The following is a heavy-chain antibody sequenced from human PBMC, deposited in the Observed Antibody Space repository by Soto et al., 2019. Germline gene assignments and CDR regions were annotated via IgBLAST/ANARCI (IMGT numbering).Heavy chain of an antibody. D-gene: IGHD2-15*01. V-gene: IGHV3-23*01. J-gene: IGHJ4*02. CDR1: GFTFSSYA. CDR2: ISGSGGST. CDR3: AKDRAVVVVAASTWGYDY. Sequence: EVQLLESGGGLVQPGGSLRLSCAASGFTFSSYAMSWVRQAPGKGLEWVSAISGSGGSTYYADSVKGRFTNSRDNSKNTLYLQMNSLRAEDTAVYYCAKDRAVVVVAASTWGYDYWGQGTLVTVSS.